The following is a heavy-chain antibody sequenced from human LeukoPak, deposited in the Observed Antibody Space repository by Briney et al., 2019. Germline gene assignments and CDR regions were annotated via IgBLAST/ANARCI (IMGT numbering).Heavy chain of an antibody. D-gene: IGHD2-2*01. J-gene: IGHJ3*02. V-gene: IGHV4-39*01. Sequence: PSETLSLTCTVSGGSISSSSLYWDWIRQPPGKGLERIGTVYYSGSTYYNPSLKSRVTISVDTSKNQFSLRLSSVTAADTALYYCARNASSLGAGAFDIWGQGTMVTVSS. CDR1: GGSISSSSLY. CDR2: VYYSGST. CDR3: ARNASSLGAGAFDI.